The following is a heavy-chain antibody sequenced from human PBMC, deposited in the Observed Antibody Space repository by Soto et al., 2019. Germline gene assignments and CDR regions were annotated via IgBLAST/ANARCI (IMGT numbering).Heavy chain of an antibody. Sequence: SETLSLTCTVSGGSISSGDDYWSWIRQPPGKGLEWIGYIYYSGSTYYNPSLKSRVTISVDTSKNQFSLKLSSVTAADTAVYYCARDRYDSSGYYYLSHAFDIWGQGTMVTVSS. CDR1: GGSISSGDDY. J-gene: IGHJ3*02. CDR2: IYYSGST. D-gene: IGHD3-22*01. V-gene: IGHV4-30-4*01. CDR3: ARDRYDSSGYYYLSHAFDI.